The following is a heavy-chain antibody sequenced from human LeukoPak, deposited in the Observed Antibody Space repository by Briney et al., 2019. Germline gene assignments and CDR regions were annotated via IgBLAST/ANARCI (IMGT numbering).Heavy chain of an antibody. CDR3: ATDQITIFAKNPHPDFYTAV. J-gene: IGHJ6*03. CDR2: IWYDGSNK. CDR1: GFTFSSYG. V-gene: IGHV3-33*01. Sequence: RGSLRLSCAASGFTFSSYGMHWVRQAPGKGLEWVAVIWYDGSNKYYADSVKGRFTISRDNSKNTLYLQMNSLRAEDTAVYYCATDQITIFAKNPHPDFYTAVWGKGTTVTVSS. D-gene: IGHD3-3*01.